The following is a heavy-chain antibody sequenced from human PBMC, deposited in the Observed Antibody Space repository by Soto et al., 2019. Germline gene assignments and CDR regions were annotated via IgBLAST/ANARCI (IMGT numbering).Heavy chain of an antibody. Sequence: LRLSCAASGFTFDDYAMHWVRQAPGKGLEWVSGISWNSGSIGYADSVKGRFTISRDNSKNTLYLQMNSLRAEDTAVYYCAASEDYYDSSGPPIWGQGTMVTVSS. V-gene: IGHV3-9*01. CDR3: AASEDYYDSSGPPI. J-gene: IGHJ3*02. CDR1: GFTFDDYA. CDR2: ISWNSGSI. D-gene: IGHD3-22*01.